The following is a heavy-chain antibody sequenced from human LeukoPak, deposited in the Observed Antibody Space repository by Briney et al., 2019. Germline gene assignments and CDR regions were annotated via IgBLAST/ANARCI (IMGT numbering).Heavy chain of an antibody. CDR2: FYYSGST. D-gene: IGHD2-15*01. CDR1: GGSITSSSYY. J-gene: IGHJ6*03. V-gene: IGHV4-39*07. Sequence: SETLSLTCTVSGGSITSSSYYWGWIRQPPGKGLQWIGSFYYSGSTYYNPSLKSRVTIYVDTSKNQFSLKLSSVTAADTAVYYCARVRCSGGSCPYYYYYYYMDVWGKGTTVTVSS. CDR3: ARVRCSGGSCPYYYYYYYMDV.